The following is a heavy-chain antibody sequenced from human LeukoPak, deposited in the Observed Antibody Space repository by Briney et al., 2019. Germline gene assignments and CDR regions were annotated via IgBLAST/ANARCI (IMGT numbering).Heavy chain of an antibody. J-gene: IGHJ5*02. CDR3: ASGHYYGSGSYFGWFDP. V-gene: IGHV4-59*08. CDR1: GGSISSYY. D-gene: IGHD3-10*01. CDR2: IYYSGST. Sequence: PSETLSLTCTVSGGSISSYYWSWLRQPPGKGLEWFGYIYYSGSTNYNPSLKSRVTISVDTSKNQFSLKLSSVTAADPAVYYCASGHYYGSGSYFGWFDPWGQGTLVTVSS.